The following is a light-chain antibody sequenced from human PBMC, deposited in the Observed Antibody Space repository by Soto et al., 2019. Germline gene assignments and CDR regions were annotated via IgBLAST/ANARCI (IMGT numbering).Light chain of an antibody. CDR2: DAS. Sequence: EIVLTQSPATLSLSPGDTATLSCRASQSVSRYLAWYQQNPGQAPRLLIYDASNRATGIPARFSGSGSGTDFTLTIGSLEPEDFAVYYCQHRSNWPRTFGQGTKVEIK. CDR3: QHRSNWPRT. V-gene: IGKV3-11*01. J-gene: IGKJ2*01. CDR1: QSVSRY.